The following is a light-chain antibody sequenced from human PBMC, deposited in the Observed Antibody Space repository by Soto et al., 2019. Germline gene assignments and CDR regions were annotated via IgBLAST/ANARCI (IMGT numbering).Light chain of an antibody. V-gene: IGLV1-51*01. CDR3: GTWDSSLSAGV. CDR1: TSDIGGYNY. J-gene: IGLJ3*02. Sequence: QSVLTQPASVSGSPGQSITISCTGTTSDIGGYNYVSWYQQHPGKAPKLIIYDNNKRPSGIPDRFSGSKSGTSATLGITGLQTGDEADYYCGTWDSSLSAGVFGGGTKLTVL. CDR2: DNN.